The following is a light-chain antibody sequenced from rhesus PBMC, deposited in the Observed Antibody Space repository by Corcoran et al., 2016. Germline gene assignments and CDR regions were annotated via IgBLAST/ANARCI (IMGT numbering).Light chain of an antibody. J-gene: IGKJ1*01. CDR2: DAS. CDR1: QGISRD. CDR3: QQRNSFPWT. Sequence: DIQLTQSPSSLSASVGDRVTITCRASQGISRDLAWYQQKSGKAPNLLIYDASTLQTGVPSRFSVSGSATEFALNISSLQPEDFATYYCQQRNSFPWTFGQGTKVEIK. V-gene: IGKV1-38*01.